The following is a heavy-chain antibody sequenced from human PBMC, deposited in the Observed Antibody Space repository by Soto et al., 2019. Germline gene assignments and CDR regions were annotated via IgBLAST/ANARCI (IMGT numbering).Heavy chain of an antibody. D-gene: IGHD5-12*01. Sequence: LVKVSCKASGYTFTGYYMHWVRQAPGQGLEWMGGIIPIFGTANYAQKFQGRVTITADKSTSTAYMELSSLRSEDTAVYYCARVGYTDAFDIWGQGTMVTVS. CDR3: ARVGYTDAFDI. J-gene: IGHJ3*02. CDR1: GYTFTGYY. V-gene: IGHV1-69*06. CDR2: IIPIFGTA.